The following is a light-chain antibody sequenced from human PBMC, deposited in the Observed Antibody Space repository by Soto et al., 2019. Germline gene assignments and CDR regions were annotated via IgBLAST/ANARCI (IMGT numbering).Light chain of an antibody. V-gene: IGKV1-5*03. CDR3: QHYNSYSEA. J-gene: IGKJ1*01. CDR2: KAS. CDR1: QTISSW. Sequence: DIQMTQSPSILSGSVGDRVTITCRASQTISSWLDWYQQKPGKAPKLLIYKASTLNSGVPSRFSGSGSGTDFTLTISSLQPDDFATYYCQHYNSYSEAFGHGTKVDIK.